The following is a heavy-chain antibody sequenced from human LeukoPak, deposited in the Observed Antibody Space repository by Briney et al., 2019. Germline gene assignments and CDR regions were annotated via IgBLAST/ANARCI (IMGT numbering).Heavy chain of an antibody. CDR2: IIPIFGTA. D-gene: IGHD6-19*01. Sequence: GASVKVSCKASGGTFSSYAISWVRQAPGQGLEWMGGIIPIFGTANYAQKFQGRVTITADESTSTAYMELSSLRSEDTAVYYCARDRDIGSGWYAPFDYWGQGTLVTVSS. CDR1: GGTFSSYA. CDR3: ARDRDIGSGWYAPFDY. J-gene: IGHJ4*02. V-gene: IGHV1-69*13.